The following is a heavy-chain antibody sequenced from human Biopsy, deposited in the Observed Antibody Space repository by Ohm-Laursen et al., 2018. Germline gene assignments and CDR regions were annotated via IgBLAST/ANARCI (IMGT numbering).Heavy chain of an antibody. CDR1: GGSISNNNYY. D-gene: IGHD3-22*01. CDR2: IFYRGST. J-gene: IGHJ5*02. V-gene: IGHV4-39*01. Sequence: GTPSLTCAVSGGSISNNNYYWGWIRQPPGKGLEWIGSIFYRGSTHYKPSLKSRVDISVDTSKNQFTLKLNSVTAADTAVYYCARDYDTSGYYYVSWGQGTLVTVSS. CDR3: ARDYDTSGYYYVS.